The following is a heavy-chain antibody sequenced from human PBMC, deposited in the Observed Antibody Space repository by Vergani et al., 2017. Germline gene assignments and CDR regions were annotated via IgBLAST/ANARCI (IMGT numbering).Heavy chain of an antibody. CDR1: GFDFSSYI. V-gene: IGHV3-48*01. CDR2: VSTGTKSQ. J-gene: IGHJ4*02. CDR3: ARERGGGGFN. Sequence: QLVESGGGWVQPGGSLRLSCVVSGFDFSSYIMNWVRQAPGKGLEWVSFVSTGTKSQSYAESVKGRFTISRDSAKNSLYLQMDSLRAEDTAVYYCARERGGGGFNWGQGTLVTVSS. D-gene: IGHD4-23*01.